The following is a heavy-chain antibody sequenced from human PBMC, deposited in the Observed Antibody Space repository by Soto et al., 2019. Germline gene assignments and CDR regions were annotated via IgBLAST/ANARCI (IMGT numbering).Heavy chain of an antibody. J-gene: IGHJ4*02. Sequence: QVQLVQSGAEVKKPGASVKVSYRASGYTFTAYPLHWVRQAPGQRLEWMGWINAANGDIGYSREFQGRVTITRDTSASTVYMEVSSLTSEDTAVYYCAKKDYYAAGVYHFEHWGQGTLVTVSS. CDR1: GYTFTAYP. CDR3: AKKDYYAAGVYHFEH. V-gene: IGHV1-3*01. CDR2: INAANGDI. D-gene: IGHD3-10*01.